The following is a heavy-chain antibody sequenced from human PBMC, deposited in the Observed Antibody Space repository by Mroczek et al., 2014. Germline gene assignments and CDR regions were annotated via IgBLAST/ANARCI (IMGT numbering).Heavy chain of an antibody. CDR2: IRSKAYGGTT. V-gene: IGHV3-49*03. CDR1: GFTFGDYA. D-gene: IGHD5-24*01. J-gene: IGHJ4*02. Sequence: EVQLVETGGGLVQPGRSLRLSCTASGFTFGDYAMSWFRQAPGKGLEWVGFIRSKAYGGTTEYAASVKGRFTISRDDSKSIAYLQMNSLKTEDTAVYYCTRDRDGYNPLWGQGTLVTVSS. CDR3: TRDRDGYNPL.